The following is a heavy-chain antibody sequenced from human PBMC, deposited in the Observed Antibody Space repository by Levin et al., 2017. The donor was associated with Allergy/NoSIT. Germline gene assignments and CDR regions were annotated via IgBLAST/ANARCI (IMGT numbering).Heavy chain of an antibody. Sequence: SETLSLTCTVSGGSISSYYWSWIRQPPGKGLEWIGYIYYSGSTNYNPSLKSRVTISVDTSKNQFSLKLSSVTAADTAVYYCARVGSSSWTAEYFQHWGQGTLVTVSS. D-gene: IGHD6-13*01. J-gene: IGHJ1*01. CDR1: GGSISSYY. CDR2: IYYSGST. V-gene: IGHV4-59*01. CDR3: ARVGSSSWTAEYFQH.